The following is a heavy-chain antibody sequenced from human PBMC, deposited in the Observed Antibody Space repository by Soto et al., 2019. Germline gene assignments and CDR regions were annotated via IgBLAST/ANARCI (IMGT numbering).Heavy chain of an antibody. J-gene: IGHJ6*02. V-gene: IGHV4-34*01. CDR1: GGSFIGYY. CDR2: INHSGST. CDR3: ARGPSSSWGYGMDV. Sequence: SETLSLTCAVYGGSFIGYYWSWIRQPPGKGLEWIGEINHSGSTNYNPSLKSRVTISVDTSKNQFSLKLSSVTAADTAVYYCARGPSSSWGYGMDVWGQGTTVTVSS. D-gene: IGHD6-13*01.